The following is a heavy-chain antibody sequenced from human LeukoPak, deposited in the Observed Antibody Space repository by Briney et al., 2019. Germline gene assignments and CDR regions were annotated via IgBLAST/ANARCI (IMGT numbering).Heavy chain of an antibody. V-gene: IGHV5-51*01. J-gene: IGHJ4*02. CDR1: GYSFTSYW. Sequence: GESLKISCKDSGYSFTSYWIGWVRQMPGKSLEWMGIIYPGDSDTRYSPSFQGQVTISADKSINTAYLQWSSLTASDTAIYYCARRGEAMDPFDYWGQGTLVTVSS. CDR3: ARRGEAMDPFDY. D-gene: IGHD5-18*01. CDR2: IYPGDSDT.